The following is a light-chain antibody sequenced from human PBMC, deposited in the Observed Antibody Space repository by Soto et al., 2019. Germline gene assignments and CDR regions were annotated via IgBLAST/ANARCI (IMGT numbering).Light chain of an antibody. V-gene: IGLV2-23*01. CDR1: SSDVGSYNL. Sequence: SVLTKPASVSGSPGQSITISCPGTSSDVGSYNLVSWYQQHPGKAPKLMIYEGSKRPSGVSNRFSGSKSGNTASLTISGLQAEDEADYYCCSYAGSSTFVFGTGTKVTVL. J-gene: IGLJ1*01. CDR2: EGS. CDR3: CSYAGSSTFV.